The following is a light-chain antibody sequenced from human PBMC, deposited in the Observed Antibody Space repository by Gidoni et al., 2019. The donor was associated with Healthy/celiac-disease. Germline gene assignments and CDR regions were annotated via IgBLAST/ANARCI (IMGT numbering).Light chain of an antibody. CDR1: SSDVGSYNL. CDR3: CSYAGSSTFV. J-gene: IGLJ1*01. Sequence: QSALTHPASVSGSLRQSITISCTGTSSDVGSYNLVSWYQQHPGKAPKLMIYEVSKRPSGVSNRFSGSKSGNTASLTISGLQAEDEADYYCCSYAGSSTFVFGTGTKVTVL. CDR2: EVS. V-gene: IGLV2-23*02.